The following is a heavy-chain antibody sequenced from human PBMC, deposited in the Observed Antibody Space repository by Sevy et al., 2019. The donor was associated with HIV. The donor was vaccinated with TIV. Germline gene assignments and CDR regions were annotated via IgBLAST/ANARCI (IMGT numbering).Heavy chain of an antibody. CDR3: ARAPPVRSGDDSLNWFDP. V-gene: IGHV4-59*01. CDR2: IYYTGST. D-gene: IGHD5-12*01. Sequence: SETLSLTCTVSGGSISTYYWSWIRQPPGKGLEYIGYIYYTGSTNYNSSLKSRVTISVDTSKNQFSLNLRSVTAVDTAVYYCARAPPVRSGDDSLNWFDPWGQGTLVTVSS. J-gene: IGHJ5*02. CDR1: GGSISTYY.